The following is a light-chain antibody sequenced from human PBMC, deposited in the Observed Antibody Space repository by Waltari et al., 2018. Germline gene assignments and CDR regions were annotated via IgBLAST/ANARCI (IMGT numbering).Light chain of an antibody. Sequence: EIVLLQSPATLSVSPGGRATLSCRASQSVSGNLAWYQQKPGQPPSLLVYGVSTRAIGVPARFSGSGSGTDFTLIISSQQSEDFADYYCHQYDNWPFTFGRGTKLEI. CDR1: QSVSGN. CDR3: HQYDNWPFT. J-gene: IGKJ2*01. CDR2: GVS. V-gene: IGKV3-15*01.